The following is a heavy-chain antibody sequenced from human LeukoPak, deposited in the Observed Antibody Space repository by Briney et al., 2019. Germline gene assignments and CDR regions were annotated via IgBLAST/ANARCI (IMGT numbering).Heavy chain of an antibody. J-gene: IGHJ3*02. CDR1: GGTFSSYA. CDR2: IIPIFGTA. V-gene: IGHV1-69*05. Sequence: GASVKVSCKASGGTFSSYAISWVRQAPGQGLEWMGGIIPIFGTANYAQKFQGRVTITTDESTSTAYMELSSLRSEDTAVYYCASGGSIAFDIWGQGTMVTVSS. CDR3: ASGGSIAFDI. D-gene: IGHD3-16*01.